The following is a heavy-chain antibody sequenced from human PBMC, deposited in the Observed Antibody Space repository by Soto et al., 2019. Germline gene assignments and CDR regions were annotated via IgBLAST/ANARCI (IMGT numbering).Heavy chain of an antibody. CDR1: GFTFSSYS. Sequence: GSLRLSCAASGFTFSSYSMNWVRQAPGKGLEWVSSISSSSSYIYYADSVKGRFTISRDNAKNSLYLQMNSLRAEDTAVYYCARAEPNSYLIYGMDVWGQGTTVTVSS. V-gene: IGHV3-21*01. D-gene: IGHD5-18*01. CDR2: ISSSSSYI. CDR3: ARAEPNSYLIYGMDV. J-gene: IGHJ6*02.